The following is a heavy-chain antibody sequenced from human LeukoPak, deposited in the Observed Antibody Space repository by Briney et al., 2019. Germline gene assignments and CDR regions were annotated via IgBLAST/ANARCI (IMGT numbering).Heavy chain of an antibody. CDR2: ISSDGTKK. D-gene: IGHD5-12*01. CDR3: ARDPNSGYDMVWYLDL. CDR1: GFTFSTYA. J-gene: IGHJ2*01. Sequence: GRSPRLSCAGSGFTFSTYAMHWVRQAPGKGLEWVAVISSDGTKKYYADSVRGRFTISRDNSKDMLYLQMNSLRVDDTAVYYCARDPNSGYDMVWYLDLWGRGTLVTVSS. V-gene: IGHV3-30-3*01.